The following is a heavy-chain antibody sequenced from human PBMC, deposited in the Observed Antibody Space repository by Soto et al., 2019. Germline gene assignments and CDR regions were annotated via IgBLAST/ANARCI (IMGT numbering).Heavy chain of an antibody. CDR3: ARDSPKHLPDNPGLENSGSYYNGVYYYYYYGMDV. CDR1: GYTFTDYF. Sequence: ASVKVSCKASGYTFTDYFIHWVRQAPGQGLEWIGWINPYSGGADLSQTFQGRVTMTRDTSISTAYMEVSSLRSDDTAVFYCARDSPKHLPDNPGLENSGSYYNGVYYYYYYGMDVWGQGTTVTVSS. J-gene: IGHJ6*02. D-gene: IGHD3-10*01. CDR2: INPYSGGA. V-gene: IGHV1-2*02.